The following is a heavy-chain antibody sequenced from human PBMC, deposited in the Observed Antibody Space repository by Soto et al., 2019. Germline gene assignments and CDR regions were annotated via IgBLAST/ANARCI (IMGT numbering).Heavy chain of an antibody. Sequence: SETLSLTCTVSGGSISSYYWSWIRQPPGKGLEWIGYIYYSGSTNYNPSLKSRVTISVDTSKNQFSLKLSSVTAADTAVYYCASRGVDIVATTRDYYYGMDVWGQGTTVTVAS. CDR2: IYYSGST. J-gene: IGHJ6*02. CDR3: ASRGVDIVATTRDYYYGMDV. D-gene: IGHD5-12*01. CDR1: GGSISSYY. V-gene: IGHV4-59*01.